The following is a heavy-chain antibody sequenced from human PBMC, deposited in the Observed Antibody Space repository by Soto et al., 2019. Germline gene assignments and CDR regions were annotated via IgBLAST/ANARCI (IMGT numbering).Heavy chain of an antibody. Sequence: PSETLSLTCTVSGGSISSSSYYWGWIRQPPGKGLEWIGSIYYSGSTYYNPSLKSRVTISVDTSKNQFSLKLSSVTAADTAVYYCARQSGSYLPEIFDYWGQGTLVTVS. V-gene: IGHV4-39*01. CDR1: GGSISSSSYY. CDR2: IYYSGST. CDR3: ARQSGSYLPEIFDY. J-gene: IGHJ4*02. D-gene: IGHD1-26*01.